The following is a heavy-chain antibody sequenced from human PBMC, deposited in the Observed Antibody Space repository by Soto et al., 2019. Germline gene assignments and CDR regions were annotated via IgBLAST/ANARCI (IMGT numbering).Heavy chain of an antibody. J-gene: IGHJ6*02. CDR2: TYYRSKWYN. CDR1: GDSVSSNSAA. V-gene: IGHV6-1*01. Sequence: KQSQTLSLTCAISGDSVSSNSAAWNWIRQSPSRGLEWLGRTYYRSKWYNDYAVSVKSRITINPDTSKNQFSLQLNSVTPEDTAVYYCARDRGQLELRHYYYYGMDVWGQGTTVTVSS. CDR3: ARDRGQLELRHYYYYGMDV. D-gene: IGHD1-7*01.